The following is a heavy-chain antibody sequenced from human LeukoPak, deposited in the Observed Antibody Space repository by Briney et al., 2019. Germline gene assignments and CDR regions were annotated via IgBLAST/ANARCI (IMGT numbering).Heavy chain of an antibody. CDR3: GRDGGRRGDLDY. D-gene: IGHD2-21*01. CDR2: INREGSDT. Sequence: GGSLRLSCAAPGFSFSSYWMHWARQAPGKGVVWVSRINREGSDTSYADSVRRRFTLSRDNAKNPLFLQMNSLRAEDTAMYYCGRDGGRRGDLDYWGQGTLVTVSS. CDR1: GFSFSSYW. V-gene: IGHV3-74*01. J-gene: IGHJ4*02.